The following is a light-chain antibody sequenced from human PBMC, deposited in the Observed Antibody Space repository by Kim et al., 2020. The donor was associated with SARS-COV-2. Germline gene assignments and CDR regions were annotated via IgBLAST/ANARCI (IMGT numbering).Light chain of an antibody. CDR2: DVS. CDR1: QSVSSY. J-gene: IGKJ4*01. CDR3: QQRSIWPIT. Sequence: SLSPGESATLSCRASQSVSSYLAWYQQKPGQAPRLLFYDVSNRATGIPARFSGSGSGTDFTLTISSLEPEDFAVYYCQQRSIWPITFGGGTKLEI. V-gene: IGKV3-11*01.